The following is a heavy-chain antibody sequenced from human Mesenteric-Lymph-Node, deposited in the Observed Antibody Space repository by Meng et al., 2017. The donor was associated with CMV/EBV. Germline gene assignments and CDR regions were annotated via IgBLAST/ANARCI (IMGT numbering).Heavy chain of an antibody. CDR1: GYTFTNYG. Sequence: SVKVSCKASGYTFTNYGLSWVRQAPGQGLEWMGGIIPIFGTANYAQKFQGRVTITTDESTSTAYMELSSLRSEDTAVYYCARGGVGVVPAANRCLGMDVWGQGTTVTVSS. D-gene: IGHD2-2*01. CDR3: ARGGVGVVPAANRCLGMDV. CDR2: IIPIFGTA. J-gene: IGHJ6*02. V-gene: IGHV1-69*05.